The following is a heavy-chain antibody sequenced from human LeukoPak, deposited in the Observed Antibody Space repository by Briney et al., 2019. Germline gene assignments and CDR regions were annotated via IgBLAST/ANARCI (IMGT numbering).Heavy chain of an antibody. CDR3: ARELDYYYGMDV. V-gene: IGHV3-21*01. CDR2: ISSSSSYI. Sequence: GGSLRLSCAASGFTFSSYSMNWVRQAPGRGLEWVSSISSSSSYIYYADSVKGRFTISRDNAKNSLYLQMNSLRAGDTAVYYCARELDYYYGMDVWGQGTTVTVSS. CDR1: GFTFSSYS. D-gene: IGHD3-3*02. J-gene: IGHJ6*02.